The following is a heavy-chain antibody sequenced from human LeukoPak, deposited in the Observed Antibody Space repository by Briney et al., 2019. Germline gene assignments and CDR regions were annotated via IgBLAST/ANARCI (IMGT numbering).Heavy chain of an antibody. CDR3: ARSSMAVAGTLDY. Sequence: GGSLRLSCTASGFVSSNYMSWVRQTRGKGLERVSVIYSGGITYYADSVKGRFTVSRDNSKNTVYLEMNSLRAEDTAVYYCARSSMAVAGTLDYWGQGTLVTVSS. V-gene: IGHV3-66*01. D-gene: IGHD6-19*01. CDR1: GFVSSNY. J-gene: IGHJ4*02. CDR2: IYSGGIT.